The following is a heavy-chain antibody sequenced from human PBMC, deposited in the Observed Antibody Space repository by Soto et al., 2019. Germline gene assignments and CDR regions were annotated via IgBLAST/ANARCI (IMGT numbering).Heavy chain of an antibody. V-gene: IGHV4-39*02. CDR2: IYYSGTT. CDR1: GISIVRTTTY. Sequence: SETPSLTCTVSGISIVRTTTYWGWLRQHPGKGLEWIGTIYYSGTTYYNPSLKSRVTISVDTSTNHFSLKLSSVTAADTAVYYCARPSGGGAFDIWGQGTMVT. D-gene: IGHD2-8*02. CDR3: ARPSGGGAFDI. J-gene: IGHJ3*02.